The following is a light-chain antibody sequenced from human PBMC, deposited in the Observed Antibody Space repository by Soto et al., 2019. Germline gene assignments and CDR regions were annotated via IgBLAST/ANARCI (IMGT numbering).Light chain of an antibody. CDR1: QNINSK. Sequence: DIQMTQSPSTLSAAVGDRVAITCRASQNINSKLAWYQKKPGKAPKLLISDAYNLESGVPSRFSGNVSGTEFTLTIGGLQPDDFATYYCQQYDTYFRYTLGQGTTLDIK. V-gene: IGKV1-5*01. CDR3: QQYDTYFRYT. CDR2: DAY. J-gene: IGKJ2*01.